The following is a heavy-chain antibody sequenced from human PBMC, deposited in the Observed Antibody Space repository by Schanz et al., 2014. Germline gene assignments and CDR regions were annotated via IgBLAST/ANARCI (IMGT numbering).Heavy chain of an antibody. Sequence: ESGGGVVQPGRSLRLSCATSGFTFSSYGMHWVRQAPGKGLEWVAFISYDGNEKHYPDSVKGRFTISRDNAKNALYLQMNSLRAEDTAVYYCVRDTDYHFDYWGQGTLVTVSS. V-gene: IGHV3-33*05. D-gene: IGHD4-17*01. J-gene: IGHJ4*02. CDR1: GFTFSSYG. CDR2: ISYDGNEK. CDR3: VRDTDYHFDY.